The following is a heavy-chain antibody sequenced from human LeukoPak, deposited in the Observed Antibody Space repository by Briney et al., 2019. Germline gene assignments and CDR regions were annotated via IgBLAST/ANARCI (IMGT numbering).Heavy chain of an antibody. CDR3: ARLGLPDY. J-gene: IGHJ4*02. V-gene: IGHV3-7*03. CDR2: IKQDGNVK. Sequence: LPGGSLRLSCAASGFTFSGYWMSWVRQAPGKGLEWVANIKQDGNVKYYVDSVKGRFTISRDNAKNSLFLQMNSLRAEDTAVYYCARLGLPDYWGQGALVTVSS. D-gene: IGHD2-21*01. CDR1: GFTFSGYW.